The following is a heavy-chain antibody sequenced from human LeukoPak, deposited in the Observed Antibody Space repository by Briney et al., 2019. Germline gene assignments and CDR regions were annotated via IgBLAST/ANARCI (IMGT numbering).Heavy chain of an antibody. CDR1: GFTVSSNY. CDR2: INSDGSST. J-gene: IGHJ3*02. D-gene: IGHD3-10*01. V-gene: IGHV3-74*01. CDR3: GRVVYSRFGELLYEYGAFDI. Sequence: GGSLRLSCAASGFTVSSNYMSWVRHAPGKGLVWVSRINSDGSSTSYADSVKGRFTISRDNAKNTLYLQTNSLRAEDTAVYYCGRVVYSRFGELLYEYGAFDIWGQGTMVTVSS.